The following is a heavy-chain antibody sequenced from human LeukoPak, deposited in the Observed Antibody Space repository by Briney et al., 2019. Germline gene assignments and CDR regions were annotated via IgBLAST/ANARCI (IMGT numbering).Heavy chain of an antibody. CDR1: GDSISSYY. D-gene: IGHD1-26*01. V-gene: IGHV4-59*08. Sequence: SETLSLTCADSGDSISSYYWSWIRQPPGKGLERGAYIYYGGSTNYTPYLKSRVTISVDTSTIQFYMKLSSVNAADTAVYYCARHKVGASYYYYYMDAWGKGTTVTVSS. J-gene: IGHJ6*03. CDR2: IYYGGST. CDR3: ARHKVGASYYYYYMDA.